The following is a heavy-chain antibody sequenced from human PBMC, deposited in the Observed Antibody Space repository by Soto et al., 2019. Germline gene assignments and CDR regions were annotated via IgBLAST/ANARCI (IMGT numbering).Heavy chain of an antibody. D-gene: IGHD3-10*01. J-gene: IGHJ6*02. Sequence: GASVKXSCKASGFTFTSSAVQWVRQARGQRLELIGWIVVGSGNTNYAQKFQERVTITRDMSTSTAYMELSSLRSEDTAVYYCAAAYGSGSYYPNYYYYGMDVWGQGTTVT. CDR2: IVVGSGNT. V-gene: IGHV1-58*01. CDR3: AAAYGSGSYYPNYYYYGMDV. CDR1: GFTFTSSA.